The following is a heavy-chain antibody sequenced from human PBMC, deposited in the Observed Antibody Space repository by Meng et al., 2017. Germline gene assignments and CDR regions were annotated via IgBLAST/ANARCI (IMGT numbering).Heavy chain of an antibody. CDR3: ARVLRDGYNLGY. J-gene: IGHJ4*02. CDR1: GGTFSSYA. V-gene: IGHV1-69*01. D-gene: IGHD5-24*01. CDR2: IIPIFGTA. Sequence: QVQLVSSGSEVKKPGSSVKVSCKASGGTFSSYAISWVRQAPGQGLEWMGGIIPIFGTANYAQKFQGRVTITADESTSTAYMELSSLRSEDTAVYYCARVLRDGYNLGYWGQGTLVTVSS.